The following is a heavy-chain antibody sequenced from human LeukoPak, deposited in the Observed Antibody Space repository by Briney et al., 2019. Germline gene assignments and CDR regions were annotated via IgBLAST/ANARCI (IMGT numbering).Heavy chain of an antibody. CDR1: GYTFTGYY. CDR3: ARDRGSYPDAFDI. V-gene: IGHV1-2*02. D-gene: IGHD1-26*01. CDR2: INPNSGGT. Sequence: ASVKVSCKASGYTFTGYYMHWVRQAPGQGLEWMGWINPNSGGTNYAQKFQGRVTMTRDTSISTAYMELSRLRSDDTAVYYCARDRGSYPDAFDIWGQGTMVTVSS. J-gene: IGHJ3*02.